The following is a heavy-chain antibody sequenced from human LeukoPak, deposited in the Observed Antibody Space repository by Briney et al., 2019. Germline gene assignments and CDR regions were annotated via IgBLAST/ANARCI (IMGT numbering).Heavy chain of an antibody. D-gene: IGHD3-22*01. V-gene: IGHV1-18*01. CDR1: GYSFRNYG. Sequence: GASVKVSCKASGYSFRNYGISWVRPAPGQGLEWMGWISPYSGSTDYPQKFKGRVTMSTDTSTSTAYMELSSLRSEDTAMYYCGREKGYYGSSGSLPYYFDYWGQGTLVTVSS. J-gene: IGHJ4*02. CDR2: ISPYSGST. CDR3: GREKGYYGSSGSLPYYFDY.